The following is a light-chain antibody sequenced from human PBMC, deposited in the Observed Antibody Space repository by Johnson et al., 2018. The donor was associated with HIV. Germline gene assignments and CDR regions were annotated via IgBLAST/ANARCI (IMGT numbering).Light chain of an antibody. CDR1: SYNIGNNY. J-gene: IGLJ1*01. Sequence: QSVLTQPPSVSAAPGQKVTISCSGSSYNIGNNYVSWYQQLPGTAPKLLIYDNNKRPSGIPDRFSGSKSGTSATLAITGLQPGDEADYYCVGWDSSLSGYVFGTGTTVTVL. CDR2: DNN. V-gene: IGLV1-51*01. CDR3: VGWDSSLSGYV.